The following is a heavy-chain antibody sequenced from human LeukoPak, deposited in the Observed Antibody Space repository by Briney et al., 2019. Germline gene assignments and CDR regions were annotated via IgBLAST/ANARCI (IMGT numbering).Heavy chain of an antibody. CDR1: GFTFSKCG. CDR2: ISSSSSYI. V-gene: IGHV3-21*01. Sequence: GGSLRLSCAASGFTFSKCGMSWVRQAPGKGLEWVSSISSSSSYIYYADSVKGRFTISRDNAKNSLYLQMNSLRAEDTAVYYCARAPIWFGSGWPTAHWGQGTLVTVSS. J-gene: IGHJ4*02. CDR3: ARAPIWFGSGWPTAH. D-gene: IGHD6-19*01.